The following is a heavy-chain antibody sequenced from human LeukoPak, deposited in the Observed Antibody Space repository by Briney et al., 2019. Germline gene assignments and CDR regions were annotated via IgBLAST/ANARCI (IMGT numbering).Heavy chain of an antibody. D-gene: IGHD6-6*01. CDR3: ARKEESSSGNWFDP. CDR2: ISSSSSYI. V-gene: IGHV3-21*01. Sequence: GGSLRLYCAASGFTFSSYSMNWVRQAPGKGLEWVSSISSSSSYIYYADSVKGRFTISRDNTKNSLYLQMNSLRAEDTAVYYCARKEESSSGNWFDPWGQGTLVTVSS. CDR1: GFTFSSYS. J-gene: IGHJ5*02.